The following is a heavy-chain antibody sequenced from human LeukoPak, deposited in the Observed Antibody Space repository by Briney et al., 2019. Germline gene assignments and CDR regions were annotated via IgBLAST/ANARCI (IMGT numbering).Heavy chain of an antibody. CDR2: ISWNSGSI. V-gene: IGHV3-9*01. CDR3: AESRDYYDSSGPLIDY. J-gene: IGHJ4*02. CDR1: GFTFDDYA. D-gene: IGHD3-22*01. Sequence: GRSLRLSCAASGFTFDDYAMHWVRQAPGKGLEWVSGISWNSGSIGYADSVKGRFTISRDNAKNSLYLQMNSLRAEDTALYYCAESRDYYDSSGPLIDYWGQGTLVTVSS.